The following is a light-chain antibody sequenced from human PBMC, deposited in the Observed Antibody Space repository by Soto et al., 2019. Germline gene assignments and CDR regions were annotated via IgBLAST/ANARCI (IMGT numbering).Light chain of an antibody. CDR1: SSDVGGYNY. J-gene: IGLJ2*01. Sequence: QSALTQPASVSGSPGQSITISCTGTSSDVGGYNYVSWYQQRPGKAPKLMIYDVTDRPSGVSDRFSGSRSGTTASLTISGLQAEDEADYYCSSYTSSTAVVFGGGTKVTVL. CDR2: DVT. CDR3: SSYTSSTAVV. V-gene: IGLV2-14*01.